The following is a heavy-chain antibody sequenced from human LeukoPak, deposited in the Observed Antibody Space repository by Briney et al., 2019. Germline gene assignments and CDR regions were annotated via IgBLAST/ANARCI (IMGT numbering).Heavy chain of an antibody. CDR3: ARIGDYGSGSEGFDP. CDR1: GYTFTNYA. J-gene: IGHJ5*02. V-gene: IGHV1-18*01. D-gene: IGHD3-10*01. CDR2: ISAYNGNT. Sequence: GASVKVSCKASGYTFTNYAISWVRQAPGHGGEWMGWISAYNGNTNYAQKLQSRVTMTTDTSTGTAYMELRSLRSDDTAVYYCARIGDYGSGSEGFDPWGQGTLVTVSS.